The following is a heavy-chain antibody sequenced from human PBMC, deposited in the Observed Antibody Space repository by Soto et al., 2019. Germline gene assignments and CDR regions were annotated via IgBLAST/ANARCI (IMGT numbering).Heavy chain of an antibody. J-gene: IGHJ6*02. Sequence: ASVKVSCKASGYTFTGYYVHWVRQAPGQGLEVMGWINPNSGDTYLAQRFQGRVTMNRDTSIGTAYMELRGLTSDDTAEYYCAKGGAIVAAGTRVYLYNAMDVWGQGTTVTVSS. V-gene: IGHV1-2*02. CDR2: INPNSGDT. D-gene: IGHD1-26*01. CDR1: GYTFTGYY. CDR3: AKGGAIVAAGTRVYLYNAMDV.